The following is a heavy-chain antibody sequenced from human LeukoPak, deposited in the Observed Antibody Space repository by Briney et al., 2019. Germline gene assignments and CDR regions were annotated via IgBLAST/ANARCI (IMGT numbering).Heavy chain of an antibody. CDR2: VNPLSGYT. V-gene: IGHV1-8*01. D-gene: IGHD2-2*01. CDR1: GYTFSSYD. J-gene: IGHJ4*02. CDR3: ARGPPESTSSDY. Sequence: GASVKVSCKASGYTFSSYDVNWVRQTSGQGLEWMGWVNPLSGYTDYAQKFQGRVTMTSNTPMNTAYMELRNLTSEDTAVYYCARGPPESTSSDYWGQGTLVTVSS.